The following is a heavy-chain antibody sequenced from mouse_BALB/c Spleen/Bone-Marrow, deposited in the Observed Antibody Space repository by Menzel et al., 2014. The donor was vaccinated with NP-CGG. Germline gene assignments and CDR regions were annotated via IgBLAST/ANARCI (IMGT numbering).Heavy chain of an antibody. D-gene: IGHD2-3*01. V-gene: IGHV1S81*02. CDR1: GYTFTRYW. CDR2: ITPSNGRT. CDR3: ARWLLQYFDV. Sequence: VQLQQSGAELVKPGASVKLSCKASGYTFTRYWMHWVKQRPGQGLEWIGEITPSNGRTNYNEKFKSKATLTVDKSSNTAYMQLSSLTSEDSAVYYCARWLLQYFDVWGAGATVTVSS. J-gene: IGHJ1*01.